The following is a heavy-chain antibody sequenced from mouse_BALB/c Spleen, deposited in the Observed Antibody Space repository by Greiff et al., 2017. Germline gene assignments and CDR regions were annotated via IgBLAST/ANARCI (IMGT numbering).Heavy chain of an antibody. V-gene: IGHV5-12-1*01. J-gene: IGHJ3*01. CDR2: ISSGGGST. D-gene: IGHD3-2*02. CDR3: ASGYGTTPGFAY. Sequence: EVQVVESGGGLVKPGGSLKLSCAASGFAFSSYDMSWVRQTPEKRLEWVAYISSGGGSTYYPDTVKGRFTISRDNAKNTLYLQMSSLKSEDTAMYYCASGYGTTPGFAYWGQGTLVTVSA. CDR1: GFAFSSYD.